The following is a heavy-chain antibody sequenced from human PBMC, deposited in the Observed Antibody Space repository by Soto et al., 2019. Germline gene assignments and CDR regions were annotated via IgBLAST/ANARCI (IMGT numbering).Heavy chain of an antibody. CDR3: AKAGSGWLRHFDY. Sequence: GGSLRLSCAASGFTFDDYAMHWVRQAPGKGLEWVSGISWNSGSIGYADSVKGRFTISRDNAKNSLYLQMNSLRAEDTALYYCAKAGSGWLRHFDYWGQGTLVTVSS. CDR2: ISWNSGSI. V-gene: IGHV3-9*01. CDR1: GFTFDDYA. J-gene: IGHJ4*02. D-gene: IGHD6-19*01.